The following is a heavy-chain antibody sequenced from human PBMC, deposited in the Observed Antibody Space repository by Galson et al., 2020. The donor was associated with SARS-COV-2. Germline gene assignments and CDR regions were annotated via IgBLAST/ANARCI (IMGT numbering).Heavy chain of an antibody. Sequence: ETSETLSLTCTVSGGSISSSSSSRGWIRQPPGKGLEWFGRTYYSGRTYYNPSLKSRVTISVDTSKNQYSLKLSSVTAADTSVYYCARHLPYSGSYYYWGQGTLVTVSS. D-gene: IGHD1-26*01. J-gene: IGHJ4*02. CDR3: ARHLPYSGSYYY. CDR1: GGSISSSSSS. V-gene: IGHV4-39*01. CDR2: TYYSGRT.